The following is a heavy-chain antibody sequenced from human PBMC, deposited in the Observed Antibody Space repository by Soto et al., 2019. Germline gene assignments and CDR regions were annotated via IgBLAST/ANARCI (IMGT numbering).Heavy chain of an antibody. D-gene: IGHD6-19*01. V-gene: IGHV3-48*01. Sequence: EVQLVESGGGLVQPGGSLRLSCAASGFAFNTYSMDWVRQAPGKGLEWLSYISSSGSALFYADSVQGRFTISRDNAKNSLYLQMNSLRAEDTAVYYCAREVAVAGYDYWGQGTLVTVSS. CDR2: ISSSGSAL. CDR1: GFAFNTYS. J-gene: IGHJ4*02. CDR3: AREVAVAGYDY.